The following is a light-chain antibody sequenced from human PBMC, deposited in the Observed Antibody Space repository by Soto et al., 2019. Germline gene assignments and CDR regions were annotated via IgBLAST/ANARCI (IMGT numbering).Light chain of an antibody. CDR1: QSISSY. CDR3: QQSYSTPRFT. J-gene: IGKJ3*01. Sequence: DIQMTQSPSSLSASVGDRVTITCRASQSISSYLNWYQQKPGKAPKLLIYAASSLQSGVPSRFSDSGSGTDFTLTISSLQPEDFETYYCQQSYSTPRFTFGPGTKVDIK. V-gene: IGKV1-39*01. CDR2: AAS.